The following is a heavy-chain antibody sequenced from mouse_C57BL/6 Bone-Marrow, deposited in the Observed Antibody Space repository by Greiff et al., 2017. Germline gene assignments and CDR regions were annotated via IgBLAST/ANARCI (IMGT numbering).Heavy chain of an antibody. CDR3: ARENYYGRGVYYFDY. CDR1: GYTFTSYW. D-gene: IGHD1-1*01. CDR2: IHPNSGST. J-gene: IGHJ2*01. V-gene: IGHV1-64*01. Sequence: LQESGAELVKPGASVKLSCKASGYTFTSYWMHWVKQRPGQGLEWIGMIHPNSGSTNYNEKFKSKATLTVDKSSSTAYMQLSSLTSEDSAVYYCARENYYGRGVYYFDYWGQGTTLTVSS.